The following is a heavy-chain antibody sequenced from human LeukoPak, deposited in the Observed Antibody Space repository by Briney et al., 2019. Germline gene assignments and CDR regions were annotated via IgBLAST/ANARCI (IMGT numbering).Heavy chain of an antibody. CDR3: ARPSGSYRAEYFQH. CDR2: IYSSGRT. V-gene: IGHV4-39*01. Sequence: PSETLSLTCTVSGDSISSTSYYWGWIRQPPGKGLEWIGTIYSSGRTYYNPSLKSRVTIFVDTAKNQVSLKLSSVTAADTAVYYCARPSGSYRAEYFQHWGQGTLVTVSS. D-gene: IGHD1-26*01. J-gene: IGHJ1*01. CDR1: GDSISSTSYY.